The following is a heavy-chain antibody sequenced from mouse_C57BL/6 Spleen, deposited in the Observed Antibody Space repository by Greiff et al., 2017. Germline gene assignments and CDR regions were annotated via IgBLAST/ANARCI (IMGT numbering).Heavy chain of an antibody. CDR2: IDPSDSYT. V-gene: IGHV1-59*01. CDR3: ATLDY. CDR1: GYTFTSYW. J-gene: IGHJ2*01. Sequence: VQLQQPGAELVRPWTSVKLSCKASGYTFTSYWMHWVKQRPGQGLEWIGVIDPSDSYTNYNQKFKGKATLTVDTSSSTAYMQLSSLTSEDSAVYYCATLDYWGQGTTLTVSS.